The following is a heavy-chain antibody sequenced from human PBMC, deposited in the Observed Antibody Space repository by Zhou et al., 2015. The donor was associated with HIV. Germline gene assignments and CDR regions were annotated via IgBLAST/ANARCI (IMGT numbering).Heavy chain of an antibody. CDR2: INPNSGGT. CDR1: GYTFTGYY. Sequence: QVQLVQSGAEVKKPGASVKVSCKASGYTFTGYYMHWVRQAPGQGLEWMGWINPNSGGTNYAQKFQGRVTMTRDTSISTAYMELSRLRSDDTAVYYCARDRKVWGSGARAFDIWGQGTMVTVSS. V-gene: IGHV1-2*02. D-gene: IGHD3-16*01. J-gene: IGHJ3*02. CDR3: ARDRKVWGSGARAFDI.